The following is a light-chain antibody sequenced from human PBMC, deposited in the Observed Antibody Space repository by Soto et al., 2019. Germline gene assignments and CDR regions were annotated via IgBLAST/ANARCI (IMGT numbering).Light chain of an antibody. J-gene: IGKJ2*01. Sequence: DIQMTQSPSTLSASVGDRVTITCRASQSISSWLAWYQQKPGKAPKLLIYDASSLESVVPSRFSGSGSGTEFTLTISSLQPDDFATYCCQQYNSYSLYTFGQGTKLEIK. CDR3: QQYNSYSLYT. CDR1: QSISSW. V-gene: IGKV1-5*01. CDR2: DAS.